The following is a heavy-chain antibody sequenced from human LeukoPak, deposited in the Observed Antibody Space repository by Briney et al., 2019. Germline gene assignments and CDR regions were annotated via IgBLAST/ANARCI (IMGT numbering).Heavy chain of an antibody. CDR2: IIPILGIA. V-gene: IGHV1-69*04. Sequence: SVKVSCKASGGTFSSYTISWVRQAPGQGLEWMGRIIPILGIANYAQKFQGRVTITADKSTSTAYMELSSLRSEDTAVYYCAREGTYCSGTSCYAYFDYWGQGTLVTVSS. J-gene: IGHJ4*02. CDR3: AREGTYCSGTSCYAYFDY. CDR1: GGTFSSYT. D-gene: IGHD2-2*01.